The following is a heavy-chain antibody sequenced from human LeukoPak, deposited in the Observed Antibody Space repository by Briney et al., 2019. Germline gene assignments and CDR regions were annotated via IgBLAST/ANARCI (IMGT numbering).Heavy chain of an antibody. V-gene: IGHV4-39*07. CDR1: GGPISSSSYY. D-gene: IGHD6-19*01. J-gene: IGHJ4*02. Sequence: PSETLSLTCTVSGGPISSSSYYWGWIRQPPGKGLEWIGSIYYSGSTYYNPSLKSRVTISVDTSKNQFSLKLSSVTAADTAVYYCAREYTLYRSGWFLDYWGQGTVVAVSS. CDR3: AREYTLYRSGWFLDY. CDR2: IYYSGST.